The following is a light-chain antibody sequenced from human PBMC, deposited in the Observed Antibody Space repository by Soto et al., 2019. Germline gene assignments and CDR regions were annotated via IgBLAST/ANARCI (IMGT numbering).Light chain of an antibody. CDR3: QSYDSSLSVYV. Sequence: VLTQPSSVSGAPGQRVTISCTGSSSNIGAGYEVHWYQQLPETAPKLLIHGNKNRPAGVPDRFSGSKSGTSASLAITGLQAEDEADYYCQSYDSSLSVYVFGTGTKLTVL. CDR2: GNK. J-gene: IGLJ1*01. CDR1: SSNIGAGYE. V-gene: IGLV1-40*01.